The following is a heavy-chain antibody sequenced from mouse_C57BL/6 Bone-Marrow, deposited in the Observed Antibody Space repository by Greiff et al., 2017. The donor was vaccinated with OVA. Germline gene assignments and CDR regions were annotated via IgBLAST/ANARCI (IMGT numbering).Heavy chain of an antibody. Sequence: EVNLVESGGGLVQPGGSLKLSCAASGFTFSDYYMYWVRQTPEKRLEWVAYISNGGGSTYYPDTVKGRFTISRDNAKNTLYLQMSRLKSEDTAMYYCARQNLFITTVVGYFDVWGTGTTVTVSS. CDR2: ISNGGGST. J-gene: IGHJ1*03. CDR3: ARQNLFITTVVGYFDV. V-gene: IGHV5-12*01. D-gene: IGHD1-1*01. CDR1: GFTFSDYY.